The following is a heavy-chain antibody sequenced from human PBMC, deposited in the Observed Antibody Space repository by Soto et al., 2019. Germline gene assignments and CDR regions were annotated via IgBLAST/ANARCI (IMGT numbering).Heavy chain of an antibody. CDR2: INPSGGST. CDR3: ARDCSGYAFDY. Sequence: QVQLVQSGAEVKKPGASVKVSCKASGYTFTSYYMHWVRQAPGQGLEWMGIINPSGGSTSYAQKFQGRVTMSRDTATSTVYMEMSSLRSEDTAVYYCARDCSGYAFDYWGQGTLVTVSS. D-gene: IGHD3-22*01. CDR1: GYTFTSYY. J-gene: IGHJ4*02. V-gene: IGHV1-46*03.